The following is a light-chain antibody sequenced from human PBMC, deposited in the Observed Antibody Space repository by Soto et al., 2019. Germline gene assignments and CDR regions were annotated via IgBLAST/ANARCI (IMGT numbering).Light chain of an antibody. J-gene: IGKJ3*01. CDR2: GAS. CDR1: QSVSSN. V-gene: IGKV3-15*01. CDR3: QQYNNRRT. Sequence: EIVMTQSPATLSVSPGERATLFCRASQSVSSNLAWYQQKPGQAPRLLIYGASTRATGIPARFSGSGSGTEFTLTISSLQSEDFAVYYCQQYNNRRTFGPGTKVDIK.